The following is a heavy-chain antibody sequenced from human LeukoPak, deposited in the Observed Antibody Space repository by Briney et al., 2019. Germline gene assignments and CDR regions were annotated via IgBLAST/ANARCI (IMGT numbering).Heavy chain of an antibody. CDR2: IHHSGRT. D-gene: IGHD5-12*01. CDR1: GGSFSGYY. Sequence: KTSETLSLTCAVSGGSFSGYYWTWIRQPPGKGLEWIGGIHHSGRTNSNPSPKSRVTISLDSSKSQFSLRLSSVTAADTAVYYCVRGGKGVTTIFYFYYIDVWGKGTTVTVSS. CDR3: VRGGKGVTTIFYFYYIDV. V-gene: IGHV4-34*01. J-gene: IGHJ6*03.